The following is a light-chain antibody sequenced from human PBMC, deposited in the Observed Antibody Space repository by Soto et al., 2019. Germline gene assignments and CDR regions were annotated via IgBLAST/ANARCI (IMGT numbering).Light chain of an antibody. V-gene: IGLV2-14*01. CDR3: SSKTSSGTLYV. CDR2: EVS. Sequence: QSVLTQPASVSGSPGQSITISCTGSSSDVGGSKYVSWYQQHPGKAPRLMIYEVSYRPSGVSNRFSGSKSGNTASLPVSGLQAEDEADYYCSSKTSSGTLYVFGTGTKGTVL. CDR1: SSDVGGSKY. J-gene: IGLJ1*01.